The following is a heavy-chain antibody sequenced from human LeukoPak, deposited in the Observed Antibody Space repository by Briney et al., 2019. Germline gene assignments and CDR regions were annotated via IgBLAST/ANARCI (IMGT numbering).Heavy chain of an antibody. CDR2: ISAYNGNT. D-gene: IGHD5-24*01. CDR1: GYTFTSYG. J-gene: IGHJ4*02. CDR3: ARGGMGRWLQFVFDY. Sequence: WASVKVSCKASGYTFTSYGISWVRQAPGQGLEWMGWISAYNGNTNYAQKLQGRVTMTTDTSTSTAYMELRSLRSDDTAVYYCARGGMGRWLQFVFDYWGQGTLVTVSS. V-gene: IGHV1-18*01.